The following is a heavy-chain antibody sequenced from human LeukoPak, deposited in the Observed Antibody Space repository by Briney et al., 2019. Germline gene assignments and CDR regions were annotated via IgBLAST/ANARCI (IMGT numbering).Heavy chain of an antibody. Sequence: SETLSLTCTVSGGSISSGDYYWSWIRQPPGKGLEWIGYIYYSGSTYYNPSLKSRVTISVDTSKNQFSLKLSSVTAADTAVYYCARRGRVYYGSGTPPGWFDPWGQGTLVTVSS. CDR2: IYYSGST. J-gene: IGHJ5*02. CDR1: GGSISSGDYY. CDR3: ARRGRVYYGSGTPPGWFDP. V-gene: IGHV4-30-4*01. D-gene: IGHD3-10*01.